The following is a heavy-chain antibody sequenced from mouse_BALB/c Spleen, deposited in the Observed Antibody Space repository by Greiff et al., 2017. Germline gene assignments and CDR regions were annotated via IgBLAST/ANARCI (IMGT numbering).Heavy chain of an antibody. CDR2: ISDGGSYT. J-gene: IGHJ2*01. CDR3: ARDRGYGTRYFDY. V-gene: IGHV5-4*02. CDR1: GFTFSDYY. Sequence: EVMLVESGGGLVKPGGSLKLSCAASGFTFSDYYMYWVRQTPEKRLEWVATISDGGSYTYYPDSVKGRFTISRDNAKNNLYLQMSSLKSEDTAMYYCARDRGYGTRYFDYWGQGTTLTVSS. D-gene: IGHD1-1*01.